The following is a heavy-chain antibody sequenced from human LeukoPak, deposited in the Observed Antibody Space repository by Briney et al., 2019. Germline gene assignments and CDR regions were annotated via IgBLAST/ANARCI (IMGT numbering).Heavy chain of an antibody. CDR2: ISSSSSYT. V-gene: IGHV3-11*05. Sequence: GGSLRLSCAAFGFTFSDYYMSWIRQAPGKGLEWVSYISSSSSYTNYADSVKGRFTISRDNAKNSLYLQMNSLRAEDTAVYYCARGAYYYDSSRSGAFDIWGQGTMVTVSS. CDR3: ARGAYYYDSSRSGAFDI. CDR1: GFTFSDYY. D-gene: IGHD3-22*01. J-gene: IGHJ3*02.